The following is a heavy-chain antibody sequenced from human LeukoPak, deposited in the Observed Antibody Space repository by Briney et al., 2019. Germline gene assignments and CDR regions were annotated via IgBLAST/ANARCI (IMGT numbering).Heavy chain of an antibody. CDR3: AREGWEELGHYFDY. V-gene: IGHV3-53*01. J-gene: IGHJ4*02. CDR2: IHSDGST. Sequence: GGSLRLSCSVSGFPVSSNYMTWVRQAPQKGLEWVSTIHSDGSTYYVDSVKGRFIISRDISQNTVYLEMNSLRAEDAAVYYCAREGWEELGHYFDYWGQGTVVTVSS. D-gene: IGHD1-26*01. CDR1: GFPVSSNY.